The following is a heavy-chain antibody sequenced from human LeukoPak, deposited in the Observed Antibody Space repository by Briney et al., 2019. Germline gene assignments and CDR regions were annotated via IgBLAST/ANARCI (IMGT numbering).Heavy chain of an antibody. CDR1: GFLFNSHH. CDR2: ITSSSGKI. D-gene: IGHD1-26*01. V-gene: IGHV3-48*01. Sequence: GGSLRLSCAASGFLFNSHHMNWVRQAPGKGLEWISYITSSSGKIYYADSVKGRFTISRDNSKNMVYLQVNSLRADDTAVYYCAKNRGAGSHFYYHMNVWGKGTTVTVSS. CDR3: AKNRGAGSHFYYHMNV. J-gene: IGHJ6*03.